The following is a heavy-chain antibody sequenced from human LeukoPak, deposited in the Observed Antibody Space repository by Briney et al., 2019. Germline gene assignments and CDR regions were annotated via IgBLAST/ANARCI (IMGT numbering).Heavy chain of an antibody. CDR1: GFTFSSYS. J-gene: IGHJ4*02. CDR3: ASALGLAAHLGP. D-gene: IGHD2-15*01. CDR2: ISSSSSYI. V-gene: IGHV3-21*01. Sequence: PGGSLRFSCAASGFTFSSYSMNWVRQAPGKGLEWVSSISSSSSYIYYADSVKGRFTISRDNAKNSLYLQMNSLRAEDTAVYYCASALGLAAHLGPWGQGTLVTVSS.